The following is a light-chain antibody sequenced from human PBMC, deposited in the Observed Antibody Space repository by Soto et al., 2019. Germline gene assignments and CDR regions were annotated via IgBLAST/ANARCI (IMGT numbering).Light chain of an antibody. CDR3: QHRMNWPLT. CDR1: QSVSSY. J-gene: IGKJ5*01. V-gene: IGKV3-11*01. Sequence: EIVLTQSPATLSLSPGERATLSCRASQSVSSYLAWYQQKPGQAPRLLIYDASNRATGIPARFSGSGSGTDFTLTIRRLEPEDFAVYYCQHRMNWPLTFGQGTRLEIK. CDR2: DAS.